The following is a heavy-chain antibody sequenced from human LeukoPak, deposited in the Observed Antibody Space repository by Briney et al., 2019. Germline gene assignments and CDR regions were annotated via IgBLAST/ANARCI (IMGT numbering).Heavy chain of an antibody. J-gene: IGHJ4*02. CDR2: IYPGDSDT. Sequence: GGSLEISCKGSGYSFTSYWIGWVRPMPGKGLGWMGIIYPGDSDTRYSPSFQGQVTISADKSISTAYLQWSSLKASDTAMYYCARRWAVTTTIDYWGQGTLVTVSS. D-gene: IGHD4-17*01. CDR3: ARRWAVTTTIDY. V-gene: IGHV5-51*01. CDR1: GYSFTSYW.